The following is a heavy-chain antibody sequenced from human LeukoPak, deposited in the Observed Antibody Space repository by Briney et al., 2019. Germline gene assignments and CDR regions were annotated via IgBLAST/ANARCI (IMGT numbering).Heavy chain of an antibody. V-gene: IGHV3-33*06. CDR3: AKGNYDFWSGYPGLSYFDY. Sequence: QSGGSLRLSCAASGFTFSSYGMHWVRQAPGKGLEWVAVIWYDGSNKYYADSVKGRFTISRDNSKNTLYLQMNSLRAGDTAVYYCAKGNYDFWSGYPGLSYFDYWGQGTLVTVSS. J-gene: IGHJ4*02. D-gene: IGHD3-3*01. CDR1: GFTFSSYG. CDR2: IWYDGSNK.